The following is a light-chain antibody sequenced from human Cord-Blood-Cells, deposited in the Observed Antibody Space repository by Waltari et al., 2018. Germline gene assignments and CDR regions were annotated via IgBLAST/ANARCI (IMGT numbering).Light chain of an antibody. CDR3: QQYNNWPPT. Sequence: EIVMTQSPATLSVSPGERATLSCRASQSVSSNLAWYQQKPGQAPRLLIYGASTRATGIPARFSGSESGTEFTLTISSLQSEDFAVYYCQQYNNWPPTFGQGTKAEIK. CDR1: QSVSSN. CDR2: GAS. J-gene: IGKJ1*01. V-gene: IGKV3-15*01.